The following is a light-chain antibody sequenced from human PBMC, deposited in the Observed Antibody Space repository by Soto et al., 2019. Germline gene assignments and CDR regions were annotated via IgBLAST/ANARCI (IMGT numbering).Light chain of an antibody. Sequence: DVVMTQSPLSLPVTLGQPASISCRSSQSIVYSDGNAYLSWFQQRPGQPPRRLIYRTSNRDSGVPERFSGSGSGTDFTLTISRVEAEDVGVYYCMQGTVWPPTFGRGTKVEIK. CDR2: RTS. CDR3: MQGTVWPPT. CDR1: QSIVYSDGNAY. J-gene: IGKJ1*01. V-gene: IGKV2-30*01.